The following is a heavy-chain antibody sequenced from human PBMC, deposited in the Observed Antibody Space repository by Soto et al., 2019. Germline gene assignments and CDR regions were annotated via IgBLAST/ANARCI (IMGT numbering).Heavy chain of an antibody. CDR3: ARGGYSYGAQYYFEY. Sequence: TSETLSLTCTVSGGSMSSYYWSWIRQPPGRGLEWLGYIFYSGTTNYNPSLKSRVTISVDTSKSQFSLKLSSVTAADTAVYYCARGGYSYGAQYYFEYWGQGTLVTVSS. V-gene: IGHV4-59*01. CDR2: IFYSGTT. D-gene: IGHD5-18*01. J-gene: IGHJ4*02. CDR1: GGSMSSYY.